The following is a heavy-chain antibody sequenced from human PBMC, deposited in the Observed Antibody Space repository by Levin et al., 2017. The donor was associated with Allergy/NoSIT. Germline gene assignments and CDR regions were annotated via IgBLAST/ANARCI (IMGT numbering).Heavy chain of an antibody. CDR3: TRRAAGYCRDHLCSTPFDY. CDR2: INAGNGDT. V-gene: IGHV1-3*01. J-gene: IGHJ4*02. Sequence: VASVKVSCKPSGYPFPDHAIHWVRQVPGQRLEWMGWINAGNGDTKSSQNYQGRVTITRDTSATTVYMELGSLTSEDTAVYYCTRRAAGYCRDHLCSTPFDYWGQGTLVTVSS. CDR1: GYPFPDHA. D-gene: IGHD2-15*01.